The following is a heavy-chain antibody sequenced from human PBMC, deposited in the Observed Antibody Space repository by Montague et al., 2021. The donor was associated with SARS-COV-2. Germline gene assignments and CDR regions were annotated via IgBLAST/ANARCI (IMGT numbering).Heavy chain of an antibody. Sequence: SETLSLTCTVSGGSISSSSYYWGWIRQPPGKGLEWIGYIYYSGSTYYNPSLKSRVTISVDTSKNQFSLKLSSVTAADTAVYYCARGSGWMGNAFDIWGQGTMVTVSS. V-gene: IGHV4-61*05. J-gene: IGHJ3*02. CDR1: GGSISSSSYY. CDR3: ARGSGWMGNAFDI. CDR2: IYYSGST. D-gene: IGHD6-19*01.